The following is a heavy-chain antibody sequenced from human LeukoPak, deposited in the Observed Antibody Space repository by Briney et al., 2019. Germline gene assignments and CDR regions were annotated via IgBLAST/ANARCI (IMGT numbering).Heavy chain of an antibody. Sequence: PGGSLRLSCAASGFTFDDYGMHWVRQAPGKGLEWVSGISWHSGTIAYADSVKGRFTISRDNAKNFLYLQMDSLRAEDTALYYCAKEMAPAGGFDYWGQGTLVTVTS. V-gene: IGHV3-9*01. J-gene: IGHJ4*02. CDR3: AKEMAPAGGFDY. CDR2: ISWHSGTI. D-gene: IGHD2-8*01. CDR1: GFTFDDYG.